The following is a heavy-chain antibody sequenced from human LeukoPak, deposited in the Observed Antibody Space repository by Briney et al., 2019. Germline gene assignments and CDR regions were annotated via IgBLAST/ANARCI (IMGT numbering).Heavy chain of an antibody. J-gene: IGHJ4*02. CDR2: INPNSGGT. CDR3: ARDLNWGNIY. Sequence: ASVKVSCKASGCTFTGYYMHWVRQAPGQGLEWMGRINPNSGGTNYAQNFHGRVTMTRDTSISTAYLDLSRLSSDDTAVYYCARDLNWGNIYWGQGTLVTVSS. D-gene: IGHD7-27*01. CDR1: GCTFTGYY. V-gene: IGHV1-2*06.